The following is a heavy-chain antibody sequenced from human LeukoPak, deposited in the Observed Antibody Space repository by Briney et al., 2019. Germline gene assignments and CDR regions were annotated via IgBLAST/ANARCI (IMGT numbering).Heavy chain of an antibody. CDR2: INPNSGGT. CDR1: GYTFTGYY. CDR3: AREDSAGIAAAGTCYYGMDV. V-gene: IGHV1-2*02. J-gene: IGHJ6*02. D-gene: IGHD6-13*01. Sequence: GASVKVSCKASGYTFTGYYMHWVRQAPGQGLEWMGWINPNSGGTNYAQKFQGRVTMTRDTSISTAYMELSRLRSDDTAVYHCAREDSAGIAAAGTCYYGMDVWGQGTTVTVSS.